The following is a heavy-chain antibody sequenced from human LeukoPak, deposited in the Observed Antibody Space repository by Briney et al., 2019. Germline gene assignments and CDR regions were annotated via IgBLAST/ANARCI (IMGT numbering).Heavy chain of an antibody. Sequence: GGSLRLSCAASGITVSANYWNWVRQAPGKGLEWVSVISSGGSTSYADSVKGRFTISRDNSKNTLYLQMNSLRAEDTAVYYCARGWSSSSYFGYWGQGTLVTVCS. D-gene: IGHD6-6*01. CDR2: ISSGGST. V-gene: IGHV3-66*01. J-gene: IGHJ4*02. CDR1: GITVSANY. CDR3: ARGWSSSSYFGY.